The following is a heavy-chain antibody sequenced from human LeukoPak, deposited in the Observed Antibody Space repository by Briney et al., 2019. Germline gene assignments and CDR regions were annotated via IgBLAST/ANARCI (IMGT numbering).Heavy chain of an antibody. J-gene: IGHJ4*02. CDR2: IWYDGITK. CDR1: GFTFSSYG. D-gene: IGHD2-15*01. V-gene: IGHV3-33*01. CDR3: ARDGYCSGGSCYYFDC. Sequence: GRSLRLSCAASGFTFSSYGIHWVRQAPGKGLEWVAVIWYDGITKYYADSVKGRFTISRDNSKSTLYLQMNSLRAEDTAVYYCARDGYCSGGSCYYFDCWGQGTLVTVSS.